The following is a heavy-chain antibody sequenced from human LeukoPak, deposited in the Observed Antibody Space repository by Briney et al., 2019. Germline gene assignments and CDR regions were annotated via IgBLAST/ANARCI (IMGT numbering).Heavy chain of an antibody. CDR1: GFTFTARA. V-gene: IGHV3-64*02. D-gene: IGHD3-22*01. CDR3: ARDRAAGLDYDPSGLDY. Sequence: GGSLRLSRAASGFTFTARAMYWVRQAPGKGLEYVAAISGNGGDTHYADSVKGRFTISRDNAKNTLFVQLDSLRPEDMAVYYCARDRAAGLDYDPSGLDYWGQGTLVAVSS. J-gene: IGHJ4*02. CDR2: ISGNGGDT.